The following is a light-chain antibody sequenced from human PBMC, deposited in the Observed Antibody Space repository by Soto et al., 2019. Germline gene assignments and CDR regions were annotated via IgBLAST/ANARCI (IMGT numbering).Light chain of an antibody. CDR1: SSDVGRYNY. CDR3: PSYTSNTTWV. J-gene: IGLJ3*02. V-gene: IGLV2-14*01. CDR2: EVR. Sequence: QSALTQPAAVSGPPGQAITISCTGTSSDVGRYNYVSWYQQHPGKAPKLVIYEVRNRPSGISNRFSDSKSGNTASLTISGLQAEDEADYYCPSYTSNTTWVFGGGTQLTVL.